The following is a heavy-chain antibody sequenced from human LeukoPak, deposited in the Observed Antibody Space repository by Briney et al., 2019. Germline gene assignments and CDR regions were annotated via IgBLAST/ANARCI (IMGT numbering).Heavy chain of an antibody. Sequence: PSGTLSLTCAVSGGSISSSNWWSWVRQPPGKGLEWIGEIYHSGSTNYNPSLKSRVTISVDKSKNQFSLKLSSVTAADTAVYYCARVKGQWYHHFDYWGQGTLVTVSS. D-gene: IGHD6-19*01. CDR1: GGSISSSNW. J-gene: IGHJ4*02. CDR2: IYHSGST. CDR3: ARVKGQWYHHFDY. V-gene: IGHV4-4*02.